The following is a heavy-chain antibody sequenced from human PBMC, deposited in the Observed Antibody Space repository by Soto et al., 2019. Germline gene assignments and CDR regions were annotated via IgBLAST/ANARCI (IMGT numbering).Heavy chain of an antibody. CDR1: GYTFTSYA. CDR3: ARGPLSRYSADFR. V-gene: IGHV1-3*01. CDR2: INGGNGDT. Sequence: QVQLVQSGAEVKKPGASVRISCRTSGYTFTSYAITWLRHAPGQRLEWMGWINGGNGDTKYSQKFQDRLSTTTDTSATTGSMGLRSPTSEDTAIYYCARGPLSRYSADFRWGQGTLVTVSS. J-gene: IGHJ4*02. D-gene: IGHD1-26*01.